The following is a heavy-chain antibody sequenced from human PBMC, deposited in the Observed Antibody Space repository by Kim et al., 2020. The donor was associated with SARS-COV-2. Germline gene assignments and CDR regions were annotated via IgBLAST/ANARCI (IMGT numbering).Heavy chain of an antibody. J-gene: IGHJ4*02. CDR1: GFTVSSNY. CDR2: IYSGGST. V-gene: IGHV3-53*01. CDR3: ARGRVDYGDWVAYFDY. D-gene: IGHD4-17*01. Sequence: GGSLRLSCAASGFTVSSNYMSWVRQAPGKGLEWVSVIYSGGSTYYADSVKGRFTISRDNSKNTLYLQMNSLRAEDTAVYYCARGRVDYGDWVAYFDYWGQGTLVTVSS.